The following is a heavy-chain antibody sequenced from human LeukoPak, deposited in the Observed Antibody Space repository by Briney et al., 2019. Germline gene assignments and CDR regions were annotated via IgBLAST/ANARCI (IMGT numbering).Heavy chain of an antibody. V-gene: IGHV4-59*01. CDR3: ARGPLYYYGSAIDP. Sequence: SETLSLTCTVSGGSISSYYWSWIRQPPGKGLEWIGYIYYSGSTNYNPSLKSRVTISVDTSKNQFSLKLSSVTAADTAVYYCARGPLYYYGSAIDPWGQGTLVTVSS. J-gene: IGHJ5*02. D-gene: IGHD3-10*01. CDR1: GGSISSYY. CDR2: IYYSGST.